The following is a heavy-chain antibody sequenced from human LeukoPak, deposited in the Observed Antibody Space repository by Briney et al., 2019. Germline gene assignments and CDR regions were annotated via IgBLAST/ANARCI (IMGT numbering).Heavy chain of an antibody. Sequence: GGSLRLSCAASGFTFSSYSMNWVRQAPGKGLEWVSSISSSSSYIYYADSVKGRFTISRDNAKNTLYLQMNSLRAEDTAVYYCAREYERRIVVVGAFDIWGQGTMVTVSS. CDR2: ISSSSSYI. V-gene: IGHV3-21*01. CDR3: AREYERRIVVVGAFDI. CDR1: GFTFSSYS. J-gene: IGHJ3*02. D-gene: IGHD3-22*01.